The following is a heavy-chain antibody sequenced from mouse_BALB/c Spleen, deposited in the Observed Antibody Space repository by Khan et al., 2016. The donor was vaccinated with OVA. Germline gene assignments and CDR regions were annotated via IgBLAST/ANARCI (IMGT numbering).Heavy chain of an antibody. V-gene: IGHV2-2*02. Sequence: QVQLMESGPGLVQPSQSLSITCTVSGFSLTTYEIHWVRQSPGKGLEWMGVIWSGGRTESNAAFISRLSVSKDNSKSQVFFKMNSLQANDTASYYCACYVNHYVMDYWGQGTSVTVSP. J-gene: IGHJ4*01. CDR1: GFSLTTYE. D-gene: IGHD2-1*01. CDR3: ACYVNHYVMDY. CDR2: IWSGGRT.